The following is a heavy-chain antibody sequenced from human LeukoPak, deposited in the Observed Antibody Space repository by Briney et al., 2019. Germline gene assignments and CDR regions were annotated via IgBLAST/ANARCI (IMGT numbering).Heavy chain of an antibody. CDR2: IYHSGST. CDR3: ARGHDYSNYYYYYMDV. V-gene: IGHV4-38-2*01. CDR1: GYSISSGYY. Sequence: PSETLSLTCAVSGYSISSGYYWGWIRQPPGKGLEWIGSIYHSGSTYYNPSLKSRVTISVDTSKNQFSLKLSSVTAADTAVYYCARGHDYSNYYYYYMDVWGKGTTVTVSS. D-gene: IGHD4-11*01. J-gene: IGHJ6*03.